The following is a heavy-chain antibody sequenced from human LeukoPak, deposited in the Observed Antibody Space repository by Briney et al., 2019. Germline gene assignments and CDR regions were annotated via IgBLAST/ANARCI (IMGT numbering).Heavy chain of an antibody. CDR2: INHSGST. V-gene: IGHV4-34*01. J-gene: IGHJ4*02. CDR1: GGSFSGYY. D-gene: IGHD2-15*01. Sequence: SETLSLTCAVYGGSFSGYYWSWIRQPPGKGLEWIGEINHSGSTNYNPSLKSRVTISVDTSKNQFSLKLSSVTAADTAVYYCARLVAGSSSSEVVVAATYYFDYWGQGTLVTVSS. CDR3: ARLVAGSSSSEVVVAATYYFDY.